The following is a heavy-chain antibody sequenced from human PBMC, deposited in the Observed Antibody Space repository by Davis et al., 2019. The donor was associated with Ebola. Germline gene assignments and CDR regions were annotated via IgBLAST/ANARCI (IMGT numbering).Heavy chain of an antibody. CDR3: ARYCGGDCYSGPRWAIDY. J-gene: IGHJ4*02. Sequence: AASVKVSCKASGYTFTSYAMHWVRQAPGQRLERMGWINAGNGNTKYSQKFQGRVTITRDTSASTAYMELSSLRSEDTAVYYCARYCGGDCYSGPRWAIDYWGQGTLVTVSS. CDR2: INAGNGNT. D-gene: IGHD2-21*02. CDR1: GYTFTSYA. V-gene: IGHV1-3*01.